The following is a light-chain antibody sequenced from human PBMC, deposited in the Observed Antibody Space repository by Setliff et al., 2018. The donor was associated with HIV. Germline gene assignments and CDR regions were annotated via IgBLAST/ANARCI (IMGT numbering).Light chain of an antibody. Sequence: QSALTQPPSVSGSPGQSVTISCTGTSSDVGSSNRVSWYQQPPGTAPRLMIYEVSSRPSGVPGRFSGSKSGNTASLTISGLQAEDEADYYCSSGTSSSTPYVFGTGTKVTVL. J-gene: IGLJ1*01. CDR1: SSDVGSSNR. CDR2: EVS. CDR3: SSGTSSSTPYV. V-gene: IGLV2-18*02.